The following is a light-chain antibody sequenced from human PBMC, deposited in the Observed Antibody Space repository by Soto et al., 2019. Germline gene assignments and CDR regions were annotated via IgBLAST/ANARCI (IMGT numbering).Light chain of an antibody. CDR1: QGISSY. J-gene: IGKJ1*01. CDR3: QQGHTLPWT. V-gene: IGKV1-39*01. Sequence: DIQMTQSPSSLSASVGDRVTMTCRASQGISSYLNWYQLKPGKAPQLLIYDASNLQSGVPSRFSGNGSGTDFTLTISSLQPEDFASYYCQQGHTLPWTFGQGTKVEIK. CDR2: DAS.